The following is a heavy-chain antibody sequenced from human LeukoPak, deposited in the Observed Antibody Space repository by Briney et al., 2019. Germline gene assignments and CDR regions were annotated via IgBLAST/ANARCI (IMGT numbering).Heavy chain of an antibody. CDR3: ARDRGSSGWSSQNWFDP. Sequence: TSETLSLTCTVSGGSIHSSNYYWGWIRQPPGKGLECIGSVYYNGRTYYNPSLKSRVTISIDTSKNQFSLKLSSVTAADTAVYYCARDRGSSGWSSQNWFDPWGQGTLVTVSS. J-gene: IGHJ5*02. D-gene: IGHD6-19*01. CDR1: GGSIHSSNYY. CDR2: VYYNGRT. V-gene: IGHV4-39*07.